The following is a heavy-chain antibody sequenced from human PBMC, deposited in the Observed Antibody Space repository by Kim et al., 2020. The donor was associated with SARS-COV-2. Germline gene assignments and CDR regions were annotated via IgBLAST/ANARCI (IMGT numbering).Heavy chain of an antibody. CDR3: ARLSAVLRYFDWLFGPIDY. Sequence: SETLSLTCTVSGGSISSSSYYWGWIRQPPGKGLEWIGSIYYSGSTYYNPSLKSRVTISVDTSKNQFSLKLSSVTAADTAVYYCARLSAVLRYFDWLFGPIDYWGQEPWSPSPQ. CDR2: IYYSGST. CDR1: GGSISSSSYY. D-gene: IGHD3-9*01. V-gene: IGHV4-39*01. J-gene: IGHJ4*01.